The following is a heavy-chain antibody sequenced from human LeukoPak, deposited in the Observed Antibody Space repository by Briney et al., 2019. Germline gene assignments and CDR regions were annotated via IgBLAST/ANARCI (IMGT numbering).Heavy chain of an antibody. Sequence: PGGSLRLSCAGSGFNFRRAWLSWVRQVPGKGLEWVSAISGSGGRTFYADSVKGRFTISRDNSKNTLYLQMNSLRAEDTAVYYCAKDLLYHYYDSSGSAQGDAFDIWGQGTMVTVSS. CDR2: ISGSGGRT. CDR1: GFNFRRAW. V-gene: IGHV3-23*01. J-gene: IGHJ3*02. CDR3: AKDLLYHYYDSSGSAQGDAFDI. D-gene: IGHD3-22*01.